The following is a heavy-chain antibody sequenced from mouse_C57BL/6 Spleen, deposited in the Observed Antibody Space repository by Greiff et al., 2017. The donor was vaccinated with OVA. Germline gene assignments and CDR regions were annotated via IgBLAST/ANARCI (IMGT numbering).Heavy chain of an antibody. CDR3: ARSTRGYDPDAMEY. Sequence: VQLQQSGAELAKPGASVKLSCKASGYTFTRYWMHWVKQRPGQGLEWIGSINPSSGYTKYNQKLKDKATLTAETSSRTAYMQLSSLTYVDSAVDYCARSTRGYDPDAMEYWGQKASVS. D-gene: IGHD2-2*01. CDR2: INPSSGYT. V-gene: IGHV1-7*01. CDR1: GYTFTRYW. J-gene: IGHJ4*01.